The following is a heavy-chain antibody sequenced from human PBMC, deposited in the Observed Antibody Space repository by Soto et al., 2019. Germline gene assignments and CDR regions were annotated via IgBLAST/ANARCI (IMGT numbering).Heavy chain of an antibody. CDR2: ISGSGDST. CDR1: GFTFNNYV. D-gene: IGHD2-15*01. CDR3: AFKGAAHSYY. J-gene: IGHJ4*02. V-gene: IGHV3-23*01. Sequence: PVGSLRLSCAASGFTFNNYVLSWVRQAPGKGLEWVSGISGSGDSTYYADSVKGRFTISRDNSQRTSYLQMNSLRPEDTAVYYCAFKGAAHSYYWGQGTLVTVSS.